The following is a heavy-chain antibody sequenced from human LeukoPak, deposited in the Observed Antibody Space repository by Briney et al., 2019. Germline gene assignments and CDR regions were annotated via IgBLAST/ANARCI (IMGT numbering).Heavy chain of an antibody. Sequence: GESLKISCKASGYRFTTYWIGWVRQMPGKGLEWMGFIYPGDSETRYSPSFQGQVTLSADKSITTAFLQWSSLKASDTAMYHCARLRLATGSDYWGQGTLVTVSS. V-gene: IGHV5-51*01. J-gene: IGHJ4*02. D-gene: IGHD1-1*01. CDR1: GYRFTTYW. CDR3: ARLRLATGSDY. CDR2: IYPGDSET.